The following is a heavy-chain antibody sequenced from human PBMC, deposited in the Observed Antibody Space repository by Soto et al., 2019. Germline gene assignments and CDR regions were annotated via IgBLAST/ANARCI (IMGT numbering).Heavy chain of an antibody. CDR2: IYPGDSET. CDR3: ARRSYCDGDCTRRPYDYYGMDV. D-gene: IGHD2-21*02. CDR1: GYSFTSYW. V-gene: IGHV5-51*01. Sequence: EVQLVQSGAEVKKPGESLKISCKGSGYSFTSYWIVWVRQMPGKGLEWMGIIYPGDSETRYSPSLQGQVTMSADKSTSHAYLQGSSLKASDTAMYYCARRSYCDGDCTRRPYDYYGMDVWGQGTTVTVSS. J-gene: IGHJ6*02.